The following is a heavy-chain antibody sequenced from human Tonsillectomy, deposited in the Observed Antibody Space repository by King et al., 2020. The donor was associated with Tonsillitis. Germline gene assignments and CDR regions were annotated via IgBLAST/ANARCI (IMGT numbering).Heavy chain of an antibody. CDR1: GFTFSDYY. V-gene: IGHV3-11*06. J-gene: IGHJ6*02. D-gene: IGHD3-3*01. CDR3: ARDLPIRFLEWLSPLHYYYYGMDV. CDR2: ISSSSSYT. Sequence: VQLVESGGGLVKPGGSLRLSCAASGFTFSDYYMSWIRQAPGKGLEWVSYISSSSSYTNYADSVKGRFTISRDNAKNSLYLQMNSLRAEDTAVYYCARDLPIRFLEWLSPLHYYYYGMDVWGQGTTVTVSS.